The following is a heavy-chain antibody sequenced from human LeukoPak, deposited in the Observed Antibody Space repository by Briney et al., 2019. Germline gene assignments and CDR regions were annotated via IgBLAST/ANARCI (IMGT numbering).Heavy chain of an antibody. J-gene: IGHJ4*02. V-gene: IGHV3-74*01. CDR2: INPDGSAT. D-gene: IGHD3-16*02. CDR1: GFSFNTFW. Sequence: QPGGSLILSCAASGFSFNTFWMHWVRQAPGKGLVWVSRINPDGSATTYADSVRGRFTISRDNAKNTVYLQMTSLRVEDTAVYYCVRGLIALTGIGFWGQGTLVTVSS. CDR3: VRGLIALTGIGF.